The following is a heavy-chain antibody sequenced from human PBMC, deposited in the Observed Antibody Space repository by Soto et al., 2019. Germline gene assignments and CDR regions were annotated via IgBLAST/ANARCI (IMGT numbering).Heavy chain of an antibody. CDR1: GGSFSGYY. CDR2: INHSGST. D-gene: IGHD3-16*02. J-gene: IGHJ4*02. Sequence: SETLSLTCAVYGGSFSGYYWSCIRQPPGKGLEWIGEINHSGSTNYNPSLKSRVTISVDTSKNQFSLKLSSVTAADTAVYYCARGLYDYIWGSYRATYFDYWGQGTLVTVSS. V-gene: IGHV4-34*01. CDR3: ARGLYDYIWGSYRATYFDY.